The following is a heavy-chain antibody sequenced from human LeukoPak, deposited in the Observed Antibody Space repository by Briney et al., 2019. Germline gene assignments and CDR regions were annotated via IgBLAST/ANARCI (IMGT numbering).Heavy chain of an antibody. CDR2: ISAGGGST. J-gene: IGHJ4*02. Sequence: GGSLRLSCAASGFTFDDYGMSWVRQAPGKGLEWVSAISAGGGSTYYADSVKGRFTISRDNSKNTLYLQMNSLRVDDTAVYYCAKSMPTRDDYWGQGTLVTVSS. CDR1: GFTFDDYG. V-gene: IGHV3-23*01. D-gene: IGHD2-2*01. CDR3: AKSMPTRDDY.